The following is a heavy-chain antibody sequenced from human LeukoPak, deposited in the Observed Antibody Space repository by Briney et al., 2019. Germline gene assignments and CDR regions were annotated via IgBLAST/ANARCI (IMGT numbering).Heavy chain of an antibody. V-gene: IGHV3-9*01. J-gene: IGHJ3*02. D-gene: IGHD3-16*02. CDR3: AKVVSSRPSKGYAFDI. CDR2: ISWNSGSI. CDR1: GFTFDDYA. Sequence: SGGSLRLSRAASGFTFDDYAMHWVRQAPGKGLEWVSGISWNSGSIGYADSVKGRFTISRDNAKNSLYLQMNSLRAEDTALYYCAKVVSSRPSKGYAFDIWGQGTMVTVSS.